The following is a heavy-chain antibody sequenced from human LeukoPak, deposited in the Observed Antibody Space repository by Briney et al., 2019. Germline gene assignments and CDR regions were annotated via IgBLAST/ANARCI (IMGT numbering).Heavy chain of an antibody. CDR2: INPNSGGT. Sequence: ASVKVSCKASGYTFTGYYRHWVRQAPGQGLDWMGFINPNSGGTNYAQKFQGRVTMTRDTSISTAYMELSRLRSDDTAVYYCAKGYCSGGSCSDYFDYWGQGTLVTVSS. V-gene: IGHV1-2*02. CDR3: AKGYCSGGSCSDYFDY. D-gene: IGHD2-15*01. J-gene: IGHJ4*02. CDR1: GYTFTGYY.